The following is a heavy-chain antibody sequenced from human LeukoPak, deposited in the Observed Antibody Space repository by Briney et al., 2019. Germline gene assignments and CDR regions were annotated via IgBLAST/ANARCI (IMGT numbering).Heavy chain of an antibody. CDR1: GGSISSGGYY. D-gene: IGHD6-6*01. Sequence: PSETLSLTCTVSGGSISSGGYYWRWIRQHPGKGLEWIGYIYYSGSTYYNPSLKSRVTISVDTSKNQFSLKLSSVTAADTAVYYCATYAPYSSSSDTTEKYYFDYWGQGTLVTVSS. CDR3: ATYAPYSSSSDTTEKYYFDY. J-gene: IGHJ4*02. V-gene: IGHV4-31*03. CDR2: IYYSGST.